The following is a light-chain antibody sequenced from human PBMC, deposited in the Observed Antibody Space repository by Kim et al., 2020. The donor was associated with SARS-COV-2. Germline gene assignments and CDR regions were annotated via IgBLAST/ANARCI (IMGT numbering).Light chain of an antibody. CDR3: QHYKSYSRT. CDR1: QTISNW. J-gene: IGKJ2*02. V-gene: IGKV1-5*03. Sequence: DIQMTQSPSTLSASVGDRVTITCRTSQTISNWLAWYQQKPGKSPKLLIYQASILENGVPSRFSGSGSGTEFTLTINNLQSDDFGTYFCQHYKSYSRTFGQGTKLEI. CDR2: QAS.